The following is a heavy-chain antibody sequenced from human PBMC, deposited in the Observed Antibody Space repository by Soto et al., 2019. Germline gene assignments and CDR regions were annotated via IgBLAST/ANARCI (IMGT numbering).Heavy chain of an antibody. J-gene: IGHJ4*02. Sequence: QVQLVESGGGVVQPGRSLRLSCAASGFTFSSYGMHWVRQAPGKGLEWVAVISYDGSNKYYADSVKGRFTISRDNSKNTLYLQMNSLRAEDTAVYYCAGETPFDYWGQGTLVTVSS. D-gene: IGHD4-17*01. CDR2: ISYDGSNK. CDR3: AGETPFDY. V-gene: IGHV3-30*03. CDR1: GFTFSSYG.